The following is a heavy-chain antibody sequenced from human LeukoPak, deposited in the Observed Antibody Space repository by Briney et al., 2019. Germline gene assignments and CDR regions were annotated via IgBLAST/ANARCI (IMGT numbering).Heavy chain of an antibody. J-gene: IGHJ4*02. V-gene: IGHV3-21*01. CDR1: GFTFSSYS. D-gene: IGHD3-10*01. CDR2: ISSSSSYI. CDR3: ARERFGELSD. Sequence: PGGSLRLSXAASGFTFSSYSMNWVRQAPGKGLEWVSSISSSSSYIYYADSVKGRFTISRDNAKNSLYLQMNSLRAEDTAVYYCARERFGELSDWGQGTLVTVSS.